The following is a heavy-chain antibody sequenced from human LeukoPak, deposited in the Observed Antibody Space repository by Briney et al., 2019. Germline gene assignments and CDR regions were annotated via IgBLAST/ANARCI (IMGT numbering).Heavy chain of an antibody. J-gene: IGHJ4*02. D-gene: IGHD2-15*01. CDR1: GYSFTNYW. Sequence: GESLKISCKGSGYSFTNYWIGWVRQMPGKGLAWMGVIYPGDSDTRYSPSFQGQVTISADKSINTAYLQWSSLKASDTAMYYCAKSGYCSGGSCSLPYYFDSWGQGTLVTVSS. CDR3: AKSGYCSGGSCSLPYYFDS. CDR2: IYPGDSDT. V-gene: IGHV5-51*01.